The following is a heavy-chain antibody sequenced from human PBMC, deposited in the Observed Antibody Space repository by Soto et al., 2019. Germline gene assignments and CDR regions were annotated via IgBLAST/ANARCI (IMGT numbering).Heavy chain of an antibody. Sequence: SETLSLTCTVSGGSISSCGYSWSWLRQPPGKGLEWIGYIYHSGSTYYNPSLKSRVTISVDRSKNQFSLNLTSVTAADTAVYYCARGNSVEVTGGGLWGQGTLVTVSS. CDR3: ARGNSVEVTGGGL. D-gene: IGHD2-21*02. CDR2: IYHSGST. CDR1: GGSISSCGYS. J-gene: IGHJ4*02. V-gene: IGHV4-30-2*01.